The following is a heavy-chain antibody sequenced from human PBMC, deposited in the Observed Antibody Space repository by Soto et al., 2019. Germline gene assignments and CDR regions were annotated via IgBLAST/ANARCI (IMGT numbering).Heavy chain of an antibody. Sequence: GGSRRLSCAASGFTFSSYAMSWVRQAAGKGLEWVSAISGSGGSTYYADSVKGRFTISRDNSKNTLYLQMNSLRAEDTAVYYCAKDLLRYYYGMDVWGQGTTVTVS. J-gene: IGHJ6*02. V-gene: IGHV3-23*01. CDR3: AKDLLRYYYGMDV. D-gene: IGHD1-26*01. CDR1: GFTFSSYA. CDR2: ISGSGGST.